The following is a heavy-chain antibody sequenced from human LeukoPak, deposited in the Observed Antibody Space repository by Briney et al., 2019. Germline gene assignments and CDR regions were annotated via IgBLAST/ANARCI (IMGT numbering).Heavy chain of an antibody. CDR1: GGSISSYY. V-gene: IGHV4-59*01. J-gene: IGHJ5*02. D-gene: IGHD3-22*01. CDR3: ARAKGQYYYDSSGYQLGNWFDP. Sequence: SETLSLTCTVSGGSISSYYWSWIRQPPGKGLEWIGYIYYSGSTNYNPSLKSRVTISVDTSKNQFSLKLSSVTAADTAVYYCARAKGQYYYDSSGYQLGNWFDPWGQGTLVTVSS. CDR2: IYYSGST.